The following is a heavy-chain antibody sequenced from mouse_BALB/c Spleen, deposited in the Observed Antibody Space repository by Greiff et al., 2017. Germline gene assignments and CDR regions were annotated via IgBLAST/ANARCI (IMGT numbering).Heavy chain of an antibody. CDR3: AREDEGDGYYAMDY. D-gene: IGHD2-3*01. V-gene: IGHV2-9*02. J-gene: IGHJ4*01. CDR2: IWAGGST. Sequence: VKLVESGPGLVAPSQSLSITCTVSGFSFTSYGVHWVRQPPGKGLEWLGVIWAGGSTNYNSALMSRLSISKDNSKSQVFLKMNSLQTDDTAMYYCAREDEGDGYYAMDYWGQGTSVTVSS. CDR1: GFSFTSYG.